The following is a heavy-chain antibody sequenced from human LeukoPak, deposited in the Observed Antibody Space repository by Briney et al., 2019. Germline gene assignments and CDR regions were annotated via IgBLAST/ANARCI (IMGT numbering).Heavy chain of an antibody. Sequence: GASVKVSCKVSGYTLTELSMHWVRQAPGKGLEWLGGFDPEDGETIYAQKFQGRVTMTEDTSTDTAYMELSRLRSDDTAVYYCAGGRYSYGSVDYWGQGTLVTVSS. CDR1: GYTLTELS. J-gene: IGHJ4*02. D-gene: IGHD5-18*01. V-gene: IGHV1-24*01. CDR2: FDPEDGET. CDR3: AGGRYSYGSVDY.